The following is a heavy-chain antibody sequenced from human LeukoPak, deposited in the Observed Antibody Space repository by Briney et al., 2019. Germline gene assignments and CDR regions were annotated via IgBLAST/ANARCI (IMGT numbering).Heavy chain of an antibody. J-gene: IGHJ5*02. CDR3: ARDIGYCSSTSCYTDWFDP. CDR1: GFTFSSYW. Sequence: GGSLRLSCAASGFTFSSYWMSWVRQAPGKGLEWVANIKQDGSEKYYVDSVKGRFTISRDNAKNSLYLQMNSLRAEDTAVYYCARDIGYCSSTSCYTDWFDPWGQGTLVTVSS. D-gene: IGHD2-2*02. V-gene: IGHV3-7*01. CDR2: IKQDGSEK.